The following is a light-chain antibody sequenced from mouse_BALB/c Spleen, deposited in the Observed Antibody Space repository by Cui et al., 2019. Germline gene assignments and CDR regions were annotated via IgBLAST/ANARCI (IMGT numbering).Light chain of an antibody. J-gene: IGKJ5*01. Sequence: QIVHTQSPAPMPASPGEKVTMTCSASSSVSYMYWYQQKPRSSPKPWIYLTSNLASGVPARFSGSGSGTSYSLTISSMEAEDAATYYCQQWSSNPLTFGAGTKLELK. CDR1: SSVSY. CDR2: LTS. V-gene: IGKV4-68*01. CDR3: QQWSSNPLT.